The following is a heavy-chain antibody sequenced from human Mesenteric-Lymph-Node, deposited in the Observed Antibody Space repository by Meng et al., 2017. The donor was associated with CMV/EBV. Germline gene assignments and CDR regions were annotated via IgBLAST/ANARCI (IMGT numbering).Heavy chain of an antibody. J-gene: IGHJ5*02. D-gene: IGHD6-13*01. CDR3: AKDSAAADWGPNWFDP. Sequence: ASVKVSCKASGYTFTGYYMHWVRQAPGQGLEWMVWINPNSGGTNYAQKFQGRVTMTRDTSISTAYMELSRLRSDDTAVYYCAKDSAAADWGPNWFDPWGQGTLVTVSS. V-gene: IGHV1-2*02. CDR1: GYTFTGYY. CDR2: INPNSGGT.